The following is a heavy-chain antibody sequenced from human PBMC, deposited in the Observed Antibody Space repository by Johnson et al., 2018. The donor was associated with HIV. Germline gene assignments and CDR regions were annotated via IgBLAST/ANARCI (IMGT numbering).Heavy chain of an antibody. CDR1: GFSVSRSY. D-gene: IGHD6-25*01. CDR2: IIFDGVYK. V-gene: IGHV3-30*18. J-gene: IGHJ3*02. CDR3: AKEAADDAFDI. Sequence: QVQLVESGGGLVQPGGSLRLSCVTSGFSVSRSYMNWVRQAPGKGLEWLAVIIFDGVYKHHAESVRGRFTISRDNAKNSLYLQMNSLRAEDTAVYYCAKEAADDAFDIWGQGTMVTVSS.